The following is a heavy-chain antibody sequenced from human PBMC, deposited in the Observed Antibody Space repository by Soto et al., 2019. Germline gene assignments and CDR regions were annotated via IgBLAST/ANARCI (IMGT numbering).Heavy chain of an antibody. CDR1: GYSFTNYW. Sequence: PGESLKISCKGSGYSFTNYWIGWVRQMPGKGLDWMGIIYPGDSDTRYSPSFQGQVTISADKSISTAYLQWSSLKASDTAMYYCGRIDGRNGYPYDYWGQGTLVTVSS. CDR3: GRIDGRNGYPYDY. CDR2: IYPGDSDT. V-gene: IGHV5-51*01. J-gene: IGHJ4*02. D-gene: IGHD5-12*01.